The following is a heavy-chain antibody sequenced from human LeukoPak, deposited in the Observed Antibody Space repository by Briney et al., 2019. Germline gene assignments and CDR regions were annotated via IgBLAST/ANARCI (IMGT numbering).Heavy chain of an antibody. D-gene: IGHD2-21*01. J-gene: IGHJ4*02. CDR3: ARARADAIGAFDS. CDR1: GFTFNSHS. Sequence: GRSLSLSCAASGFTFNSHSINWVRQAPGQGLEWVAVISSDGNTKHYGDSVRGRFTISRDNSKNTLSLQMSSLSAEDTALYYCARARADAIGAFDSWGQGTLVTVSS. V-gene: IGHV3-30*04. CDR2: ISSDGNTK.